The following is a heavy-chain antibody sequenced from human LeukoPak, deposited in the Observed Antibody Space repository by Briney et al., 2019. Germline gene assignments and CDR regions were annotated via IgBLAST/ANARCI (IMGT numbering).Heavy chain of an antibody. CDR1: LYTFTSYG. D-gene: IGHD6-13*01. V-gene: IGHV1-18*04. CDR3: ARASLLSAAGLLDV. J-gene: IGHJ6*04. Sequence: ASVKDSCKASLYTFTSYGISWVRPAPGRGGEGMDWISAYNGNTNYAQKLQGRVTMTTDTSTSKAYMELRSLRSDNTAVYYCARASLLSAAGLLDVWGKGTTVTVSS. CDR2: ISAYNGNT.